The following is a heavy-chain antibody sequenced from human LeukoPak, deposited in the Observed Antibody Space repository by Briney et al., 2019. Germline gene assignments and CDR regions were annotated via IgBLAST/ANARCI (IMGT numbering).Heavy chain of an antibody. CDR3: ARLPRGAAAGRNTVY. Sequence: SETLSLTCVVYGGSFSGYYWSWIRQPPGKGLEWMGEINHMGSTNYNPSPTSRATISVDTSKNQFSLKLSSVTAADTAVYYCARLPRGAAAGRNTVYWGQGTLVTVSS. D-gene: IGHD6-13*01. J-gene: IGHJ4*02. CDR2: INHMGST. CDR1: GGSFSGYY. V-gene: IGHV4-34*01.